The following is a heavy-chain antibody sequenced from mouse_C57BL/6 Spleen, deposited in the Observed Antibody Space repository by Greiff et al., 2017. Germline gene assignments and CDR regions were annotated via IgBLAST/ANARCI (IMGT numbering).Heavy chain of an antibody. Sequence: VQLQQPGAELVMPGASVKLSCTASGYTFTSYWMHWVKQRPGQGLEWIGEIDPSDSYTNYNQKFKGKSTLTVDKSSSTAYMQLSSLTSEDSAVYYCARGETAQARGFAYWGQGTLVTVSA. CDR1: GYTFTSYW. CDR2: IDPSDSYT. CDR3: ARGETAQARGFAY. V-gene: IGHV1-69*01. D-gene: IGHD3-2*02. J-gene: IGHJ3*01.